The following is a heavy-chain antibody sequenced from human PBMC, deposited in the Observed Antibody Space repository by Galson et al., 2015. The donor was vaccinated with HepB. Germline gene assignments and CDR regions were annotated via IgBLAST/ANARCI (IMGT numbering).Heavy chain of an antibody. Sequence: SETLSLTCTVSGGSISNNMYYWDWIRQPPGKGLEWIGSIYYTGTTYYTPSLKSPVTISVDTSKNQFSLKLSSVTAADTAVYYCARLSNRALGWVDPWGQGTQVTVSS. CDR3: ARLSNRALGWVDP. CDR2: IYYTGTT. V-gene: IGHV4-39*07. D-gene: IGHD3-16*01. J-gene: IGHJ5*02. CDR1: GGSISNNMYY.